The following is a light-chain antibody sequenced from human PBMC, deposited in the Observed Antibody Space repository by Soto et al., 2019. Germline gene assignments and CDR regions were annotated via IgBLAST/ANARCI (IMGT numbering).Light chain of an antibody. V-gene: IGLV1-40*01. J-gene: IGLJ1*01. CDR2: GST. CDR1: SSNIGAVYD. Sequence: QSVLTQPPSVSGAPGQRVTISCTGSSSNIGAVYDVHWYQHLPGTAPKLLIYGSTNRPSGVPDRFSGSKSGTSASLAITGFQAEDEADYYCLSYDSSLSGFVFGSGTKLTVL. CDR3: LSYDSSLSGFV.